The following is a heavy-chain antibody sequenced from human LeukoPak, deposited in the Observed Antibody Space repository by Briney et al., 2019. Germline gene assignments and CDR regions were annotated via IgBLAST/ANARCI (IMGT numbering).Heavy chain of an antibody. CDR1: GGTFSSYA. CDR2: IIPIFGTA. CDR3: ARDRVAATPLDAFDI. D-gene: IGHD2-15*01. Sequence: SVKVSSKASGGTFSSYAISWVRQAPGQGLEWMGGIIPIFGTANYAQKFQGRVTITADESTSTAYMELSSLRSEHTAVYYCARDRVAATPLDAFDIWGQGTMVTVSS. J-gene: IGHJ3*02. V-gene: IGHV1-69*13.